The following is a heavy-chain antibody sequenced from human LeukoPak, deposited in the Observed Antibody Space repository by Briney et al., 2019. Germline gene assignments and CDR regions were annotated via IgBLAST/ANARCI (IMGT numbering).Heavy chain of an antibody. Sequence: PSETLSLTCTVSGGSINNYYWSWIRQPPGKGLEWIEYIYYSGSTNYNPSLKSRVTISLDTSKNQFSLKLSSVTAADTAVYYCARDRCSSRSCYLTITQKGYFDLWAVAPWSLSPQ. CDR1: GGSINNYY. CDR2: IYYSGST. J-gene: IGHJ2*01. CDR3: ARDRCSSRSCYLTITQKGYFDL. D-gene: IGHD2-2*01. V-gene: IGHV4-59*01.